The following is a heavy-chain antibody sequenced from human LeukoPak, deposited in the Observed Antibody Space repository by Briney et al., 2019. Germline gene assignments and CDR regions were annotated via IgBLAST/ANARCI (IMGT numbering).Heavy chain of an antibody. CDR3: ARLVRLRFLEWLSEAKYYFDY. J-gene: IGHJ4*02. Sequence: PSETLSLTCAVYGGSFSGYYWSWIRQPPGKGLEWIGEINHSGSTNYNPSLKSRVTISVDTSKNQFSLKLSSVAAADTAVYYCARLVRLRFLEWLSEAKYYFDYGGQGTLVTVSS. CDR1: GGSFSGYY. V-gene: IGHV4-34*01. D-gene: IGHD3-3*01. CDR2: INHSGST.